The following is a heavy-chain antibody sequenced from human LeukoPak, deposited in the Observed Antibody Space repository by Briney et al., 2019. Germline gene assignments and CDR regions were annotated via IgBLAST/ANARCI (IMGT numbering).Heavy chain of an antibody. V-gene: IGHV4-31*03. CDR1: GDSISSGVYY. CDR3: ARVFGRDYGDFRFDY. J-gene: IGHJ4*02. D-gene: IGHD4-17*01. CDR2: IYYSGST. Sequence: SQTLSLTCTVSGDSISSGVYYWSWIRQHPGKGLEWIGYIYYSGSTYYNPSLKSRVTISVDTSKNQFSLKLSSVTAADTAVYYCARVFGRDYGDFRFDYWGQGTLVTVSS.